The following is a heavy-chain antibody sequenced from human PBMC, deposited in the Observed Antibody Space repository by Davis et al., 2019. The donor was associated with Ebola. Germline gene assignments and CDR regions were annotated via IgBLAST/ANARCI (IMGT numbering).Heavy chain of an antibody. CDR1: GFTFSSYS. CDR2: ISSSSSTI. J-gene: IGHJ3*02. D-gene: IGHD5-18*01. V-gene: IGHV3-48*02. Sequence: GESLKISCAASGFTFSSYSMNWVRQAPGKVLEWVSYISSSSSTIYYADSVKGRFTISRDNAKNSLYLQMNSLRDEDTAVYYCARIWLYAFDIWGQGTMVTVSS. CDR3: ARIWLYAFDI.